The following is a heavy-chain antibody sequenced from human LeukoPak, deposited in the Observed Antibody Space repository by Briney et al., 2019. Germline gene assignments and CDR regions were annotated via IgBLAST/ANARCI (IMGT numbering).Heavy chain of an antibody. V-gene: IGHV4-34*01. CDR2: INHSGST. D-gene: IGHD2-21*02. CDR1: GGSFSGYY. Sequence: SETLSLTCAVYGGSFSGYYWSWIRQPPGKGLEWIGEINHSGSTNYNPSLKSRVTISVDTSKDQFSLKLSSATAADTAVYCCARATIALLRVTDPYFDISGQRTTATVPS. J-gene: IGHJ3*02. CDR3: ARATIALLRVTDPYFDI.